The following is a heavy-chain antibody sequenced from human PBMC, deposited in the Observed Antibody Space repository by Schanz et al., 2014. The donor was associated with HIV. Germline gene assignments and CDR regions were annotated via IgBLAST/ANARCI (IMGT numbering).Heavy chain of an antibody. CDR3: AKDGNWYDSRYRGKGNYYYYYGMDV. Sequence: VHLLESGGGLVQPGGSLRLSCAASGFSFNNYGMHWVRQAPGKGLEWVAVMSYDGINKHYADSVKGRFTISRDNSKNTLYLQIKSLRPEDTAVYYCAKDGNWYDSRYRGKGNYYYYYGMDVWGQGTTVTVSS. CDR1: GFSFNNYG. D-gene: IGHD3-22*01. CDR2: MSYDGINK. J-gene: IGHJ6*02. V-gene: IGHV3-30*18.